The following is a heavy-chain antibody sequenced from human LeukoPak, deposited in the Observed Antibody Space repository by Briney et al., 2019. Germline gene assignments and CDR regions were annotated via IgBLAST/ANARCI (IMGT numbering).Heavy chain of an antibody. J-gene: IGHJ4*02. V-gene: IGHV3-30*03. Sequence: GGSLRFSCAASGFSFSTYGMHWVRQAPGKGLEWVAVSSHDGSNKYYADSVKGRFTISRDNSKNTLYLQMNSLRAEDTAVYYCARDEILLMVYAILDYWGQGTLVTVSS. CDR1: GFSFSTYG. D-gene: IGHD2-8*01. CDR3: ARDEILLMVYAILDY. CDR2: SSHDGSNK.